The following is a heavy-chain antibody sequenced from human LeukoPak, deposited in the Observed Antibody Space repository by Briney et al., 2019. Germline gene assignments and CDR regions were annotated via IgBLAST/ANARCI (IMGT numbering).Heavy chain of an antibody. CDR2: IGTIGSPI. CDR1: GFTFSSYT. J-gene: IGHJ4*02. CDR3: ASFYDSSGRDY. Sequence: PGGSLRLSCTASGFTFSSYTMNWVRQAPGKGLEWLSYIGTIGSPIYYADSVKGRFTISRDNARNSLCLQMNSLRVEDTAVYYCASFYDSSGRDYWGQGTLVTVSS. V-gene: IGHV3-48*04. D-gene: IGHD3-22*01.